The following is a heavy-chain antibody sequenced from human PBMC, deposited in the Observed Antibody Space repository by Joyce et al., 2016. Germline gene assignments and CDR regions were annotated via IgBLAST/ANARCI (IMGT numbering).Heavy chain of an antibody. Sequence: EVQLVQSGAEVKKPGESLRISCKGSGYSFTSYWIGWVRQMPGKGLEWMGIIYPGYSDTRYSPSFEGQVTISADKSIMTAYLKWSSLKASDTAMYYCARTMDYYGSGSYGWYFDYWGQGTLVTVSS. CDR2: IYPGYSDT. V-gene: IGHV5-51*01. CDR3: ARTMDYYGSGSYGWYFDY. CDR1: GYSFTSYW. D-gene: IGHD3-10*01. J-gene: IGHJ4*02.